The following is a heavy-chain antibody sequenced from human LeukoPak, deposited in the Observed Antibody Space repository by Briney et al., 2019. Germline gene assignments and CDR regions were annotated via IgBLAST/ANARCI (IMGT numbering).Heavy chain of an antibody. D-gene: IGHD3-9*01. V-gene: IGHV1-18*01. Sequence: GASVKVSCKASGYTFTSYGISWVRQAPGQGLEWMGWISAYNGNTNYAQKFQGRVTMTTETFTSTAYMELGSLGSDETAVYYCARVDLLTGYYFFDYWGQGTLVTVSS. CDR2: ISAYNGNT. CDR1: GYTFTSYG. CDR3: ARVDLLTGYYFFDY. J-gene: IGHJ4*02.